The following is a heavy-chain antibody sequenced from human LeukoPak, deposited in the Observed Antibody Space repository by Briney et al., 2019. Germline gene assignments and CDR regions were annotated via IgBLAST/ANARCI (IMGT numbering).Heavy chain of an antibody. CDR2: IYYSGST. D-gene: IGHD3-10*01. CDR1: GGSISSSSYY. V-gene: IGHV4-39*07. CDR3: ARASMVRGVIMFHNWFDP. J-gene: IGHJ5*02. Sequence: SETLSLTCTVSGGSISSSSYYWGWIRQPPGKGLEWIGSIYYSGSTYYNPSLKSRVTISVDTSKNQFSLKLSSVTAADTAVYYCARASMVRGVIMFHNWFDPWGQGTLVTVSS.